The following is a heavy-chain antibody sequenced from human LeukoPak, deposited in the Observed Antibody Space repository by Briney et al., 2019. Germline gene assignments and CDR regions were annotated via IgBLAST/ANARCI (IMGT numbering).Heavy chain of an antibody. CDR2: IYSGGST. CDR3: ARGGYGDYAYRPIDY. D-gene: IGHD4-17*01. V-gene: IGHV3-66*01. J-gene: IGHJ4*02. Sequence: PGGSLRLSCAASGFTVSSNYMSWVRQAPGKGLEWVSVIYSGGSTYYADSVKGRFTISRDNSKNTLYLQMNGLRAEDTAVYYCARGGYGDYAYRPIDYWGQGTLVIVSS. CDR1: GFTVSSNY.